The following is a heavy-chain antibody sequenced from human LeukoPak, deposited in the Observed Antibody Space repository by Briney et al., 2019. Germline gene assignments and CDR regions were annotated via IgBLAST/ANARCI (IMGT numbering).Heavy chain of an antibody. D-gene: IGHD7-27*01. J-gene: IGHJ4*02. CDR3: ARSANWGTIYFDF. CDR1: GFSLSTSGMC. Sequence: SGPTLVNPTQTLTLTCTSSGFSLSTSGMCVNWIRQPPGKALEWLARIDWDDDENYSTSLRTRLTISKDTSKNQVVLTMTNMDPVDTATYYCARSANWGTIYFDFWGQGALVIVSS. CDR2: IDWDDDE. V-gene: IGHV2-70*11.